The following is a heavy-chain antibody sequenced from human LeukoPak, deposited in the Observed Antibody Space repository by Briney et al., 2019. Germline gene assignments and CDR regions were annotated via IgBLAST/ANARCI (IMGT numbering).Heavy chain of an antibody. Sequence: SETLSLTCAVYGGSFSGYYWSWIRQPPGKGLEWIGEINRSGSTNYNPSLKSRVTISADTSKNQFSLKLSSVTAADTAVYYCARVPPDFSSGWSSSYFDYWGQGTLVTVSS. CDR1: GGSFSGYY. V-gene: IGHV4-34*01. D-gene: IGHD6-19*01. J-gene: IGHJ4*02. CDR3: ARVPPDFSSGWSSSYFDY. CDR2: INRSGST.